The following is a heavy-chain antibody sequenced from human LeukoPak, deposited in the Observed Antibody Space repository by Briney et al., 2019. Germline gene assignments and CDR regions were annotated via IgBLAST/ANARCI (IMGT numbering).Heavy chain of an antibody. D-gene: IGHD3-22*01. Sequence: KASETLSLTCAVYGGSFSGYYWSWIRQPPGKGLEWIGEINHSGSTNYNPSLKSRVTISVDTSKNQFSLKLSSVTAADTAVYYCARGANHYDSSGYYYYWGQGTLVTVSS. J-gene: IGHJ4*02. CDR3: ARGANHYDSSGYYYY. V-gene: IGHV4-34*01. CDR1: GGSFSGYY. CDR2: INHSGST.